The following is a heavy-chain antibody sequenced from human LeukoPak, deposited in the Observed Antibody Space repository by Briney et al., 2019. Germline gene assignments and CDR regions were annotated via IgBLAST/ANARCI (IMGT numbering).Heavy chain of an antibody. D-gene: IGHD6-25*01. CDR2: ISYDGSNK. CDR1: GFTFSSSG. J-gene: IGHJ4*02. CDR3: AKDQAATWSFDY. V-gene: IGHV3-30*18. Sequence: GRSLRLSCAASGFTFSSSGMHWVRQAPGKGLEWVADISYDGSNKYYADSVKGRFTISRDNSKNTLYLQMNSLRAEDTAVYYCAKDQAATWSFDYWGQGTLVTVSS.